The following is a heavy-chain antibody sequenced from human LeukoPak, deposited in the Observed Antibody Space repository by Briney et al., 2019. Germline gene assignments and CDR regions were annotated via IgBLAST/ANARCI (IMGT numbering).Heavy chain of an antibody. J-gene: IGHJ5*02. CDR1: GYSFTSYW. CDR3: ARLMTGQQLVRGSFDP. D-gene: IGHD6-13*01. V-gene: IGHV5-51*01. CDR2: IYPGDSDT. Sequence: GESLKISCKGSGYSFTSYWIGWVRQMPGKGLEWMGIIYPGDSDTRYSPSFQGQVTISADKSISTAYLQWSSLKASDTAMYYCARLMTGQQLVRGSFDPWGQGTLVTVSS.